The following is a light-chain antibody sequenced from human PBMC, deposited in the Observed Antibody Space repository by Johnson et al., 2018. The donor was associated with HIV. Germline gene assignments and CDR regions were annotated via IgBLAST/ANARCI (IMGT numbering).Light chain of an antibody. CDR3: GTWDISLSAGGV. Sequence: QSVLTQPPSVYAAPGQKVTISCSGSSSNIGNNYVSWYQQLPGTAPKLLIYENNKRPSGIPDRFSVSKSGTSATLGITGLQTGDEADYYCGTWDISLSAGGVFGTGTKVTVL. CDR1: SSNIGNNY. CDR2: ENN. J-gene: IGLJ1*01. V-gene: IGLV1-51*02.